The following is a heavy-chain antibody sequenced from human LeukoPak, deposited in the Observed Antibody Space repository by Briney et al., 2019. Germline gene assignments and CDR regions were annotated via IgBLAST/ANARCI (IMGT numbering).Heavy chain of an antibody. D-gene: IGHD1-1*01. Sequence: GGSLRLSCAASGFTFSSYSMNWVRQAPGKGLEWVSSISSSSSYIYYADSVKGRFTISRDNAKNSLYLQMNSLRAEDTAVYYCARGEPERHPGGYYYYYMDVWGKGTTVTVSS. J-gene: IGHJ6*03. CDR1: GFTFSSYS. CDR3: ARGEPERHPGGYYYYYMDV. V-gene: IGHV3-21*01. CDR2: ISSSSSYI.